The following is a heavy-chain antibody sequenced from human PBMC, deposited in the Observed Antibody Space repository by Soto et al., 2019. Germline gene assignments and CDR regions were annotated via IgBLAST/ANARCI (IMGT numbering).Heavy chain of an antibody. CDR2: IYSSGST. J-gene: IGHJ5*02. V-gene: IGHV4-4*07. CDR1: GGAISTYY. CDR3: ARGQRFSDWFDP. Sequence: SETLSLTCTVSGGAISTYYWTWIRQPAGKGLEWVGRIYSSGSTKYNPSLQSRVTMSLDTSNNQFSLRLTSVTAADTAVYYCARGQRFSDWFDPWGQGTLVTVSS. D-gene: IGHD3-3*01.